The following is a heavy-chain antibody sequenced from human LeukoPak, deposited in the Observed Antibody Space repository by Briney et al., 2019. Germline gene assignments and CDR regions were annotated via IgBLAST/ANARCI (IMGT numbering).Heavy chain of an antibody. J-gene: IGHJ4*02. Sequence: GGSLRLSCAASGFTFSSYAMSWVRQAPGKGLEWVSAISGSDGSTYYADSVKGRFTISRDNSKNTLYLQMNGLSAEDTAVYYCEKDLGGSGDYRPYWGQGSVVTVSS. CDR1: GFTFSSYA. V-gene: IGHV3-23*01. D-gene: IGHD2-21*02. CDR2: ISGSDGST. CDR3: EKDLGGSGDYRPY.